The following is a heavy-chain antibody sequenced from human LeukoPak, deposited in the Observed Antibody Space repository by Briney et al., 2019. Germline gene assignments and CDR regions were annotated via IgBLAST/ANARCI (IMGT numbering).Heavy chain of an antibody. CDR2: ISVSDDST. Sequence: GGSLRLSCAASGFTFSCYAMSGVGQARGKGREWVAAISVSDDSTYYADSVKGRFTISRDNSKNTLYLQMNSPRAEHTAVYYCAKEWSDSYYFDYWGQGTLVTVSS. V-gene: IGHV3-23*01. CDR3: AKEWSDSYYFDY. CDR1: GFTFSCYA. D-gene: IGHD3-3*01. J-gene: IGHJ4*02.